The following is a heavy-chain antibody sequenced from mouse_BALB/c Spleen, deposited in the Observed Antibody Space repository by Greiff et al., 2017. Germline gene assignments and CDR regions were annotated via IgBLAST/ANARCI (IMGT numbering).Heavy chain of an antibody. D-gene: IGHD2-4*01. CDR1: GFTFSSYG. J-gene: IGHJ2*01. CDR2: ISSGGSYT. V-gene: IGHV5-6*01. Sequence: EVKVVESGGDLVKPGGSLKLSCAASGFTFSSYGMSWVRQTPDKRLEWVATISSGGSYTYYPDSVKGRFTISRDNAKNTLYLQMSSLKSEDTAMYYCAREDYDGGDFDYWGQGTTLTVSS. CDR3: AREDYDGGDFDY.